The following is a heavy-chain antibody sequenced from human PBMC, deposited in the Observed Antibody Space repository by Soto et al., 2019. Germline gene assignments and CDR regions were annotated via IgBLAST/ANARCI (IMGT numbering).Heavy chain of an antibody. CDR2: INMDGSST. CDR1: GFTFSDYY. D-gene: IGHD2-2*01. Sequence: VQLVESGGGLVNPGGSLRLSCAASGFTFSDYYMSWIRQAPGKGLEWVSRINMDGSSTNYADSVKGRFTISRDNAKNTLYLQMNSLRVDDTAVYYCARGPRGLYHHDYWGQGALVTVSS. CDR3: ARGPRGLYHHDY. J-gene: IGHJ4*02. V-gene: IGHV3-74*02.